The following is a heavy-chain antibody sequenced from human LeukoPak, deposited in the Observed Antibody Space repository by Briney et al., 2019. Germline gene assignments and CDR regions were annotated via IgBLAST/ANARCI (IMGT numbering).Heavy chain of an antibody. J-gene: IGHJ5*02. Sequence: PSETLSLTCAVDGGSFSGFYWSWIRQTPGKGLEWIGDINHTGNTNYNPSLTDYNPSLKSRVTISVDSSKNELSLKVSSVTAADTGVYYCARGGRNQLLINWFDPWGQGTLVTVSS. CDR3: ARGGRNQLLINWFDP. CDR2: INHTGNT. D-gene: IGHD2-2*01. V-gene: IGHV4-34*01. CDR1: GGSFSGFY.